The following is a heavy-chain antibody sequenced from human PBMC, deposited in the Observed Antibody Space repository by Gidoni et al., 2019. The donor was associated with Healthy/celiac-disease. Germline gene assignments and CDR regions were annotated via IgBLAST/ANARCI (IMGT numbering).Heavy chain of an antibody. CDR1: GGSFSGYY. CDR2: INHSGST. Sequence: QVQLQQWGAGLLKPSETLSLTCAVYGGSFSGYYWSWIRQPPGKGLEWIGEINHSGSTNYNPSLKSRVTISVDTSKNQFSLKLSSVTAADTAVYYCVIAADDGDAFDIWGQGTMVTVSS. J-gene: IGHJ3*02. D-gene: IGHD6-13*01. CDR3: VIAADDGDAFDI. V-gene: IGHV4-34*01.